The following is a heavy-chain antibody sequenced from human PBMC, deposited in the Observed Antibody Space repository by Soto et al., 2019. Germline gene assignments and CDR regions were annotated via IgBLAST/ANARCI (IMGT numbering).Heavy chain of an antibody. V-gene: IGHV1-2*02. CDR2: INTNSGAT. CDR1: GYTFTGYY. CDR3: ERVFAEYSSPY. Sequence: QVQLVQSGAEVKKPGDSVKVSCKASGYTFTGYYMHWVRQAPGQGLEWMGWINTNSGATNYAQKFQGRVTMTRDTSISTAYMELSSLRSEDTAVYYCERVFAEYSSPYWDQGTLVTVS. D-gene: IGHD6-6*01. J-gene: IGHJ4*02.